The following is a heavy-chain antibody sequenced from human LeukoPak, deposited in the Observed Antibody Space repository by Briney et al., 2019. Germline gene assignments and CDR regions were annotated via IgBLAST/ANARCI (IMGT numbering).Heavy chain of an antibody. CDR3: ARDQYSNGPYYFDY. D-gene: IGHD5-18*01. CDR1: GFTFSNYA. V-gene: IGHV3-30*04. CDR2: ILYDGSNK. J-gene: IGHJ4*02. Sequence: SGGSLRLSCAASGFTFSNYALHWVRQAPGKGLEWVAVILYDGSNKYYADSVKGRFTICRDNSKNTLYLQMNSLRAEHTAVYYCARDQYSNGPYYFDYWGQGTLVTVSS.